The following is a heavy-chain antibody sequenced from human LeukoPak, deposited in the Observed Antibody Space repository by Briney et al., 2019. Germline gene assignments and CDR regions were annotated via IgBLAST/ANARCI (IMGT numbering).Heavy chain of an antibody. CDR2: ISAYNGNT. D-gene: IGHD2-2*01. CDR1: GYAFTSYG. Sequence: ASVKVSFKASGYAFTSYGISWVRQAPGQGLEWMGWISAYNGNTNYAQKLQGRVTMTTDTSTSTAYMELRSLRSDDTAVYYCARVGCSSTSCYQWWGSYYFDYWGQGTLVTVSS. CDR3: ARVGCSSTSCYQWWGSYYFDY. J-gene: IGHJ4*02. V-gene: IGHV1-18*01.